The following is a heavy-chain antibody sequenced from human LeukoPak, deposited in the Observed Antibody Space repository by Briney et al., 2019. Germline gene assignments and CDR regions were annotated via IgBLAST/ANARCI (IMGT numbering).Heavy chain of an antibody. V-gene: IGHV3-48*02. CDR2: ISSSSSTI. J-gene: IGHJ4*02. Sequence: GGSLRLSCAASGFTFSDYSMNWVRQAPGKGLEWVSYISSSSSTIYYADSVKGRFTISRDNAKNSLYLQMNSLRDDDTAVYYCARRYYYDGSGSLDYWGRGTLVTVSS. D-gene: IGHD3-22*01. CDR1: GFTFSDYS. CDR3: ARRYYYDGSGSLDY.